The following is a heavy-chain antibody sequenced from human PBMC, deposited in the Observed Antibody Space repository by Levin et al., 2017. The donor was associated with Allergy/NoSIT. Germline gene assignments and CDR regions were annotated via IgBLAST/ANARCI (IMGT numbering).Heavy chain of an antibody. J-gene: IGHJ4*02. CDR2: MNPNSGNT. Sequence: VASVKVSCKASGYTFTSYDINWVRQATGQGLEWMGWMNPNSGNTGYAQKFQGRVTMTRNTSISTAYMELSSLRSEDTAVYYCARSYGSGSYYPKPIDYWGQGTLVTVSS. CDR3: ARSYGSGSYYPKPIDY. V-gene: IGHV1-8*01. CDR1: GYTFTSYD. D-gene: IGHD3-10*01.